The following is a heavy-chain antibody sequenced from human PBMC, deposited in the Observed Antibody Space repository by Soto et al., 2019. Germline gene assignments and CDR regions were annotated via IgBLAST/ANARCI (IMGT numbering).Heavy chain of an antibody. CDR1: GFTFSSYA. CDR3: AKQRSRIEAYYFDY. Sequence: PGGSLRLSCAASGFTFSSYAMIWVRQAPGKGLEWVSAISGSGGRTYYADYVKGRFTISRDNSKNTLYLQMNSLRAEDTVVYYCAKQRSRIEAYYFDYWGQGTLVTVSS. CDR2: ISGSGGRT. V-gene: IGHV3-23*01. J-gene: IGHJ4*02.